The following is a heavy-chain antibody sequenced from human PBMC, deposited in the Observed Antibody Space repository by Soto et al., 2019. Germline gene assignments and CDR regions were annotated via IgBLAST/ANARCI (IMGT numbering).Heavy chain of an antibody. J-gene: IGHJ3*02. Sequence: QVQLVESGGGLVKPGGSLRLSCSASGFTFSDYYMSRIRQSPGKGLEWVSYISSSSNYTNFADSVKGRFTISRDNAKNSLYLQMNSLRAEETAVYYCARTSSRRAFDIWGQGTMVTVSS. D-gene: IGHD6-25*01. CDR1: GFTFSDYY. V-gene: IGHV3-11*06. CDR2: ISSSSNYT. CDR3: ARTSSRRAFDI.